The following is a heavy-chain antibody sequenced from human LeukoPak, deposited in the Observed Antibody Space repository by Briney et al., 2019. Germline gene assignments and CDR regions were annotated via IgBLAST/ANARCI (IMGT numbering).Heavy chain of an antibody. Sequence: GGSLRLSCAASGFTFSSYWMHWVRQAPGKGLVWVSRINSDGSSTSYADSVKGRFTISRDNAKNTLYLQMNSLRAEDTAVYYCARDAYSSSWHMEGNWFDPWGQGTLVTVSS. J-gene: IGHJ5*02. CDR3: ARDAYSSSWHMEGNWFDP. CDR2: INSDGSST. V-gene: IGHV3-74*01. CDR1: GFTFSSYW. D-gene: IGHD6-13*01.